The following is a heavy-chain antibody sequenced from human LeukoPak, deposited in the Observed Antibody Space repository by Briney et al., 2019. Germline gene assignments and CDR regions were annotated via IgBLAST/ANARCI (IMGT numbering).Heavy chain of an antibody. V-gene: IGHV4-39*01. Sequence: PSETLSLTCTVSGGSISISSYYWGWIRQPPGKGLEWIASVHYGGSTYYNPSLKSRVSISVDTSKNQFFLKLSSVTAADTAVYYCARGLKTFYDILTGHYKGVAYFDFWGQGTLVTVSS. D-gene: IGHD3-9*01. CDR3: ARGLKTFYDILTGHYKGVAYFDF. CDR1: GGSISISSYY. J-gene: IGHJ4*02. CDR2: VHYGGST.